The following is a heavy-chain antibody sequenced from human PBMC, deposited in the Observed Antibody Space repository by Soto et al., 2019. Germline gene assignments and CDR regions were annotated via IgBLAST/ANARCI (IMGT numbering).Heavy chain of an antibody. V-gene: IGHV3-30*18. CDR2: ISYEGSKT. CDR3: AKDHWAAYSGSAIRYDLDV. Sequence: QVQLVESGGGVVQPGRSLRLSCAASGFTFSDYGIHWVRQAPGKGLEWVAVISYEGSKTYYADSVKGRFTISRDNSKNTLYLQMASLRPEDTAVYYCAKDHWAAYSGSAIRYDLDVWGQGTTVTVSS. CDR1: GFTFSDYG. J-gene: IGHJ6*02. D-gene: IGHD1-26*01.